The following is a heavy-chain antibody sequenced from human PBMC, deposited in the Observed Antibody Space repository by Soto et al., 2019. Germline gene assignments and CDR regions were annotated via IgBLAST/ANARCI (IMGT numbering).Heavy chain of an antibody. J-gene: IGHJ6*02. CDR1: GGSISSGGYY. CDR2: IYYSGTT. V-gene: IGHV4-31*03. CDR3: VRGVSWTRPPPLYYYYGMDV. D-gene: IGHD3-3*01. Sequence: LSLTCTVSGGSISSGGYYWSWIRQHPGKGLEWIGYIYYSGTTYYNPSLKSRVTISVDTSKNQFSLQLSSVSAADTAVYYCVRGVSWTRPPPLYYYYGMDVWGQGTTVTVSS.